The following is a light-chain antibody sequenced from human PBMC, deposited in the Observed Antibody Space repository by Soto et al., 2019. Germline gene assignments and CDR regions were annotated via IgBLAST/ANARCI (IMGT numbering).Light chain of an antibody. CDR3: SSYTTTTTLV. CDR2: EVS. V-gene: IGLV2-14*01. CDR1: SSDVGGYNY. J-gene: IGLJ2*01. Sequence: QSALTQPPSASGSPGQSVAISCTGTSSDVGGYNYVSWYQQHPGKAPKLMISEVSNRPSGVSNRFSGSKSGNTASLTISGLQPEDEADYYCSSYTTTTTLVFGGGTKLTVL.